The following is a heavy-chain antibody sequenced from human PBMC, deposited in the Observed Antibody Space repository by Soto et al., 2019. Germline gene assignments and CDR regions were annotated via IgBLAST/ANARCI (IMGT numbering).Heavy chain of an antibody. V-gene: IGHV1-69*06. Sequence: GASVKVSCEASGGTFSSYGISWVRQAPGQGLEWMGGIIPIFGTANYAQKFQGRVTITADKSTSTAYMEQSSLRSEDTAVYYCARHSGYEQNYYYHYGMDVWGQGTTVTVSS. CDR3: ARHSGYEQNYYYHYGMDV. J-gene: IGHJ6*02. D-gene: IGHD5-12*01. CDR1: GGTFSSYG. CDR2: IIPIFGTA.